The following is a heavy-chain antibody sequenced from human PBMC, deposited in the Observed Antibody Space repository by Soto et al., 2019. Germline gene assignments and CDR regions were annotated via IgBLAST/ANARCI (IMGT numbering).Heavy chain of an antibody. CDR1: GFTFSSYA. CDR2: ISGIGGST. Sequence: EVQLLESGGGLVQPGGSLRLSCAASGFTFSSYAMSWVRQAPGKGLEWVSAISGIGGSTYYAESVKGRFTISGDNSKNSLYMQMNSLRAEDTAVYYCAKVTRFYWLLDYWGQGTLVTVSS. CDR3: AKVTRFYWLLDY. J-gene: IGHJ4*02. V-gene: IGHV3-23*01. D-gene: IGHD3-9*01.